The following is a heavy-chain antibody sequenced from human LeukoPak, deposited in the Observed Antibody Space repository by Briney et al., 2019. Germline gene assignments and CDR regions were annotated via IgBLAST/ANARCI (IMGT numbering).Heavy chain of an antibody. CDR1: XFTXSSYW. CDR2: IKQDGSEK. D-gene: IGHD2-15*01. CDR3: AREGYCSGGSCYLGLFDY. V-gene: IGHV3-7*01. Sequence: GSXXLXCXAXXFTXSSYWMSWVRQAPGKGLEWVXNIKQDGSEKYYVDSVKGRFTISRDNAKNSLYLQMNSLRAEDTAVYYCAREGYCSGGSCYLGLFDYWGQGTLVTVSS. J-gene: IGHJ4*02.